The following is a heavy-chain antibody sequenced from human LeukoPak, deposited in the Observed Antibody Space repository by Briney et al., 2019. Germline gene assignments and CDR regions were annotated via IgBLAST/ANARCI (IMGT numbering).Heavy chain of an antibody. Sequence: GGSLRLSCVASGFPFSSYWVTWVRQAPGKGLEWVAVISYDGSNKYYADSVKGRFTISRDNSKNTLYLQMNSLRAEDTAVYYCAKLSPNYWGQGTLVTVSS. V-gene: IGHV3-30*18. J-gene: IGHJ4*02. CDR2: ISYDGSNK. CDR1: GFPFSSYW. CDR3: AKLSPNY.